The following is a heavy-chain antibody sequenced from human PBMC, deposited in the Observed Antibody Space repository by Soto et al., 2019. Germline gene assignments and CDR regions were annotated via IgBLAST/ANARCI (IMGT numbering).Heavy chain of an antibody. CDR2: INSDGSNT. V-gene: IGHV3-74*01. D-gene: IGHD2-21*01. J-gene: IGHJ4*02. CDR3: ARNSRTDFDY. Sequence: GGSLRLSCAASGVTFSRYWMHWVRQAPGKGLVWVSRINSDGSNTIYADSVKGRFTISRDNAKNTLYLQMNSLRAEDTAVYYCARNSRTDFDYWGQGALVTVSS. CDR1: GVTFSRYW.